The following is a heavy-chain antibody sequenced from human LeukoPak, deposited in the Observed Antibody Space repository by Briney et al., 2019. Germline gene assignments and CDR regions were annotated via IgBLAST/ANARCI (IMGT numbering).Heavy chain of an antibody. Sequence: GGSLKLSCAASGFSVRNNYMSWVRQAPGKGLEWVSVLYSGGSTYYADAVKGRFTVSRDNSKNTLYLQMNSLRAEDTAVYYCASLKSLRYCTNGVCYFLDPWGQGTLVTVSS. D-gene: IGHD2-8*01. V-gene: IGHV3-66*01. CDR3: ASLKSLRYCTNGVCYFLDP. CDR2: LYSGGST. CDR1: GFSVRNNY. J-gene: IGHJ5*02.